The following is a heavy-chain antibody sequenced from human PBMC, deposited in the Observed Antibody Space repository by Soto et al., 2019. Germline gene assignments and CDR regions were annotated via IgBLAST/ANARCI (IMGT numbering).Heavy chain of an antibody. CDR2: IIPIFGTA. CDR1: GGTFSSYA. Sequence: QVQLVQSGAEVKKPGSSVKVSCKASGGTFSSYAISWVRQAPGQGLEWMGGIIPIFGTANYAQKFQGRVTITADESTSTAYMELSSLRSEDTAVYYCASGHYDILTGYYPPPDYWAREPWSPSPQ. D-gene: IGHD3-9*01. J-gene: IGHJ4*02. CDR3: ASGHYDILTGYYPPPDY. V-gene: IGHV1-69*12.